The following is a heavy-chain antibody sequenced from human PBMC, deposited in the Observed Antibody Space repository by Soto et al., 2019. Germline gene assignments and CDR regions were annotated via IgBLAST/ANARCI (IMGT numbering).Heavy chain of an antibody. Sequence: GSLRLSCTTSGFSFASFAMTWVRQAPGKGLEWVATISGSDGKTYHADSVKGRFSISRDTSRNTLYLQMNSLRADDTAIYYCAKWSYLDYWGQGTRVTVS. CDR3: AKWSYLDY. CDR1: GFSFASFA. V-gene: IGHV3-23*01. D-gene: IGHD3-3*01. J-gene: IGHJ4*02. CDR2: ISGSDGKT.